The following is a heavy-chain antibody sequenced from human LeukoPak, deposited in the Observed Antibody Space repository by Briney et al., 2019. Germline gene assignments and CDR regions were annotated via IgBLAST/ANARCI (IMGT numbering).Heavy chain of an antibody. V-gene: IGHV4-30-2*01. CDR1: GGSISSGGSS. J-gene: IGHJ3*02. CDR2: IYHSGST. D-gene: IGHD1-26*01. CDR3: ARGGMGAAADGFEI. Sequence: PSETLSLTCAVSGGSISSGGSSWSWVRQPPGRGLEWIGYIYHSGSTYYNPSLKSRVTLSVDTSKNQFSLKLSSVTAADTAVYYWARGGMGAAADGFEIWGQGTMVTVSS.